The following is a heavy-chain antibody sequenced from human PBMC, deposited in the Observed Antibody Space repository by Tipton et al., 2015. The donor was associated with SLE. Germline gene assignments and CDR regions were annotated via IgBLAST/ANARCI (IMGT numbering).Heavy chain of an antibody. Sequence: GLVKPSETLSLTCTVSGGSISSTSHRWGWIRQPPGKGLEWIGSIYYSGSTEYNPSLKSRVTMSLDTSKNQFSLKLSSVTAADTALYYCATSYSSNWYGEDYWGQGTLVTVSS. CDR3: ATSYSSNWYGEDY. CDR1: GGSISSTSHR. D-gene: IGHD6-13*01. CDR2: IYYSGST. V-gene: IGHV4-39*07. J-gene: IGHJ4*02.